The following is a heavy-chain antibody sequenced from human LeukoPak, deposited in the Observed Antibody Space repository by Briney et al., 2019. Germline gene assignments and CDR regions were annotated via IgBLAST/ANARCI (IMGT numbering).Heavy chain of an antibody. CDR1: GFTFSSYG. V-gene: IGHV3-30*03. CDR3: AIIAAAEVPSSGYFDY. CDR2: ISYDGSNK. D-gene: IGHD6-13*01. J-gene: IGHJ4*02. Sequence: GGSLRLSCAASGFTFSSYGMHWVRQAPGKGLEWVAVISYDGSNKYYADSVKGRFTISRDNSKNTLYLQMNSLRAEDTAVYYCAIIAAAEVPSSGYFDYWGQGTLVTVSS.